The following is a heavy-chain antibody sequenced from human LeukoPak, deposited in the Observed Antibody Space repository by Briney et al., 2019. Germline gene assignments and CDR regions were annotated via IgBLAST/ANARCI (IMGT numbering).Heavy chain of an antibody. J-gene: IGHJ4*02. D-gene: IGHD2-2*01. CDR3: AKSSRGGGH. Sequence: GGSLRLSCEASGFTFSTYAMNWVPQLPGKGREWVSAISGRGDKTEYADSARGRFTISRDNSKNTLFLQMNSLRAEDTAIYYCAKSSRGGGHWGQGTLVSVSS. V-gene: IGHV3-23*01. CDR1: GFTFSTYA. CDR2: ISGRGDKT.